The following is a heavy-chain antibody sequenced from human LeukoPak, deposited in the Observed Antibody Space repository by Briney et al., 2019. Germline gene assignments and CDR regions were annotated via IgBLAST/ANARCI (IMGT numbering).Heavy chain of an antibody. CDR2: IYYSGST. D-gene: IGHD3-3*01. J-gene: IGHJ4*02. Sequence: SETLSLTCTVSGGSISSYYWSWIRQPPGKGLEWIGYIYYSGSTNYNPSLKSRVTISVDTSKNQFSLKLSSVTAADTAVYYCARAGSNYDFLPLRAQIYFDYWGQGTLVTVSS. V-gene: IGHV4-59*01. CDR3: ARAGSNYDFLPLRAQIYFDY. CDR1: GGSISSYY.